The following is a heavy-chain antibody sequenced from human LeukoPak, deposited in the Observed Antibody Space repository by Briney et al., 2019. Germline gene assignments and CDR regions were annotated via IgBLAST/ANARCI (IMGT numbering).Heavy chain of an antibody. CDR2: ISIYTGKT. V-gene: IGHV1-18*01. CDR3: ARGTVTSI. D-gene: IGHD4-17*01. J-gene: IGHJ3*02. CDR1: GYTFGSYA. Sequence: ASVKVSCKAAGYTFGSYAITWVRQAPGQGLEWLGRISIYTGKTNYAQRFQGRVTLTTDKSTNTAYMEFRSLTTDDTAVYYCARGTVTSIWGQGTMVTVSP.